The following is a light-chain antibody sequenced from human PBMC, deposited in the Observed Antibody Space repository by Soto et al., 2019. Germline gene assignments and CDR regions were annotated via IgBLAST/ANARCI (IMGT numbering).Light chain of an antibody. V-gene: IGLV2-14*01. CDR3: GSYTTSSTWV. J-gene: IGLJ3*02. Sequence: QSVLTQPASVSGSPGQSITISCTGTSSDVGGYNYVSWYQQHPGKAPKLMIYEVTNRPSGVSDRFSGSKSGNTAALAISGLQAEEEADYYCGSYTTSSTWVFGGGTKVTVL. CDR1: SSDVGGYNY. CDR2: EVT.